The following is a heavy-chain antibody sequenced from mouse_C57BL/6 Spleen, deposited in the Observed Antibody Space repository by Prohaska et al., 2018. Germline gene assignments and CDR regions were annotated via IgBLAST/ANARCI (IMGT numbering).Heavy chain of an antibody. CDR3: ASPNWEWYFDV. D-gene: IGHD4-1*01. V-gene: IGHV4-1*01. J-gene: IGHJ1*03. Sequence: EVKLLQSGGGLVQPGGSLKLSCAASGLDFSRYWMSWVRRAPGKVLEWIGEINPDSSTINYAPSLKDKFIISRDNAKNTRYLQMSKVRSEDTALEYCASPNWEWYFDVWGTGTTVTVSS. CDR2: INPDSSTI. CDR1: GLDFSRYW.